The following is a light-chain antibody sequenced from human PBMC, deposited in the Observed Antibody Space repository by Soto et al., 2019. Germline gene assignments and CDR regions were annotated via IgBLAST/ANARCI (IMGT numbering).Light chain of an antibody. CDR1: QGIDSY. CDR2: ETS. V-gene: IGKV1-9*01. CDR3: QQTRSYPST. Sequence: IQLTQSPSSLSASVGDRVTITCRASQGIDSYLAWYQQRPGKVTQLLSYETSILQSGVSSRFSGSGSGTDFTLTISSLQAEDFATYYCQQTRSYPSTFGGGTKVEI. J-gene: IGKJ4*01.